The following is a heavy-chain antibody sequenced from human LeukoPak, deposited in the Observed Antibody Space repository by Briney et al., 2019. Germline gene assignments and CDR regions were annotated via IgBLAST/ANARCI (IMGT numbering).Heavy chain of an antibody. CDR1: GLTLYIHS. CDR3: ARDNIGWATY. J-gene: IGHJ4*02. V-gene: IGHV3-23*01. D-gene: IGHD2/OR15-2a*01. Sequence: GGSLRLSCVASGLTLYIHSMSWVRQAPGMGLEWVSVVSTSGEITYYADSVKGRFTISRDNSKNTLFLQMNSLRAEDTAVYYCARDNIGWATYWGQGTLVTVSS. CDR2: VSTSGEIT.